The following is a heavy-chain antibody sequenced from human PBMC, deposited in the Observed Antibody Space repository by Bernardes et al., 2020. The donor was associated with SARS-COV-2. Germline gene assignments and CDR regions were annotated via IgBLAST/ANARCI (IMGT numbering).Heavy chain of an antibody. J-gene: IGHJ4*02. CDR2: IYYSGST. CDR3: ARDTLELLHFDY. Sequence: SETLSLTCTVSGGSVSSGSYYWSWIRQPPGKGLEWIGYIYYSGSTNYNPSLKSRVTISVDTSKNQFSLKLSSVTAADTAVYYCARDTLELLHFDYWGQGTLVTVSS. D-gene: IGHD1-26*01. V-gene: IGHV4-61*01. CDR1: GGSVSSGSYY.